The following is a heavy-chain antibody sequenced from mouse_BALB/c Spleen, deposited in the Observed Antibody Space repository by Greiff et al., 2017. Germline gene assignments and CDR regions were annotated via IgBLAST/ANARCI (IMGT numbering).Heavy chain of an antibody. V-gene: IGHV5-17*02. CDR1: GFTFSSFG. CDR3: AGSSYWYFDV. Sequence: DVKLVESGGGLVQPGGSRKLSCAASGFTFSSFGMHWVRQAPEKGLEWVAYISSGSSTIYYADTVKGRFTISRDNPKNTLFLQMTSLRSEDTAMYYCAGSSYWYFDVWGAGTTVTVSS. D-gene: IGHD1-1*01. J-gene: IGHJ1*01. CDR2: ISSGSSTI.